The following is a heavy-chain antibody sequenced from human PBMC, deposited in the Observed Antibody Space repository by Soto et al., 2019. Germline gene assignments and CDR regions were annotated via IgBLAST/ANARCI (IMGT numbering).Heavy chain of an antibody. Sequence: QVQLVQSGAEVKKPGSSVKVSCKASGGPFSSFVISWVRQAPGQGLEWMGGIIPFFGTPNYAQKFQGRVTITADESTSTAYMELSSLKSEDTARYYCARDAITSSWDYYYPMDVWGQGTTVTVSS. CDR1: GGPFSSFV. CDR2: IIPFFGTP. V-gene: IGHV1-69*01. D-gene: IGHD6-6*01. CDR3: ARDAITSSWDYYYPMDV. J-gene: IGHJ6*02.